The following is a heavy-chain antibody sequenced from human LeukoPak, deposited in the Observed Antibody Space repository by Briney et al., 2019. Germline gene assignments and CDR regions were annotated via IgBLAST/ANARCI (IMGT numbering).Heavy chain of an antibody. CDR1: GGTFNSYA. CDR3: ARTVHPTGEGLNWFDP. J-gene: IGHJ5*02. CDR2: IIPIFGTA. D-gene: IGHD7-27*01. V-gene: IGHV1-69*05. Sequence: SVKVSCTASGGTFNSYAISWVRQAPGQGLEWMGGIIPIFGTANYAQKFQGRVTITTDESTSTAYMELSSLRSEDTAVYYCARTVHPTGEGLNWFDPWGQGTLVTVSS.